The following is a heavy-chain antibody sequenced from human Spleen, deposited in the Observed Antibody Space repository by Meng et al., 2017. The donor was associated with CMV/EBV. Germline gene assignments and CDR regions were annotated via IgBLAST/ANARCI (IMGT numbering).Heavy chain of an antibody. Sequence: SETLSLTCAVYGGSFSGYYWSWIRQPPGKGLEWIGEINHSGSTNYNPSLKSRVTISVDTSKNQFSLKLSSVTAADTAVYYCARSTLYDFWSGYLSGYFDYWGQETLVTVSS. CDR1: GGSFSGYY. CDR3: ARSTLYDFWSGYLSGYFDY. D-gene: IGHD3-3*01. V-gene: IGHV4-34*01. J-gene: IGHJ4*02. CDR2: INHSGST.